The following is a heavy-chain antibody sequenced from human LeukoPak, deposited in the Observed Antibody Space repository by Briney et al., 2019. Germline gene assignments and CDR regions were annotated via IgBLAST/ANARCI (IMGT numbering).Heavy chain of an antibody. CDR1: GFTFDDYA. Sequence: GGSLRLSCAASGFTFDDYAMHWVRQAPGKVLEWVSGISWNSGSIGYADSVKGRFTISRDNSKNTLYLQMNSLRAEDTAVYYCAKLAWFDPWGQGTLVTVSS. V-gene: IGHV3-9*01. CDR3: AKLAWFDP. J-gene: IGHJ5*02. CDR2: ISWNSGSI.